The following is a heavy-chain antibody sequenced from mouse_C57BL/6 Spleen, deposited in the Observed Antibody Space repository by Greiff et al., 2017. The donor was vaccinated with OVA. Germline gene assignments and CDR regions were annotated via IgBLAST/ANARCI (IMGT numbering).Heavy chain of an antibody. CDR3: ARPITTVVALDWYFDV. J-gene: IGHJ1*03. D-gene: IGHD1-1*01. Sequence: VQLKESGPELVKPGASVKMSCKASGYTFTDYNMHWVKQSHGKSLEWIGYINPNNGGTSYNQKFKGKATLTVNKSSSTAYLELRSLTSEDSAVYYCARPITTVVALDWYFDVWGTGTTVTVSS. CDR2: INPNNGGT. V-gene: IGHV1-22*01. CDR1: GYTFTDYN.